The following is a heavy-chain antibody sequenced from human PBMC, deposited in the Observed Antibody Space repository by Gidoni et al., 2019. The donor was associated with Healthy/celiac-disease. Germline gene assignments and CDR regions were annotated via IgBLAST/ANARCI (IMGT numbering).Heavy chain of an antibody. CDR1: GCSIRSYY. D-gene: IGHD5-18*01. CDR2: IYYSGST. V-gene: IGHV4-59*01. CDR3: ARSGNTRGVDTATFDY. J-gene: IGHJ4*02. Sequence: QVQLQESGPGLVKPSETLSLTCTVSGCSIRSYYWSWIRQPPGKGLEWIGYIYYSGSTNYNPSLKSRVTISVDTSKNQFSLKLSSVTAADTAVYYCARSGNTRGVDTATFDYWGQGTLVTVSS.